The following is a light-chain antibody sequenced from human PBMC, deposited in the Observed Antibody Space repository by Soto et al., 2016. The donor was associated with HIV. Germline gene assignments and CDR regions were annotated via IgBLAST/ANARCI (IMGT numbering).Light chain of an antibody. CDR1: QSFSSW. CDR3: QHYNSYSPA. CDR2: TAS. Sequence: DIQMTQSPSTLSASIGDRVTITCRASQSFSSWLAWYQQKPGKAPKLLIHTASTLESGVPSRFSGTGSGTEFTLTISSLQPDDFATYYCQHYNSYSPAFGQGTKVEIK. V-gene: IGKV1-5*03. J-gene: IGKJ1*01.